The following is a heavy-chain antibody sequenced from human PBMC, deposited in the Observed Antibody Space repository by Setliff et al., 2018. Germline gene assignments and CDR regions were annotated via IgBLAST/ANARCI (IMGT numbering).Heavy chain of an antibody. J-gene: IGHJ4*02. D-gene: IGHD3-3*01. CDR2: MNPNSGNT. CDR1: GYTFTSYD. V-gene: IGHV1-8*03. CDR3: ARRGLGYDFWSGYYTMYYFDY. Sequence: ASVKVSCKASGYTFTSYDINWVRQATGQGLEWMGWMNPNSGNTGYAQKFQGRVNITRNTSISTAYMELSSLRSEDTAVYYCARRGLGYDFWSGYYTMYYFDYWGQGTLVTVSS.